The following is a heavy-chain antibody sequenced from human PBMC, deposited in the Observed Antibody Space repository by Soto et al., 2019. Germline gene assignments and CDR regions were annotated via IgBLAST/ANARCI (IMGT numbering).Heavy chain of an antibody. CDR3: ARHIALRYYYGMDV. Sequence: SETLSLTCTVSGGSISSSSYYWGWIRQPPGKGLEWIGSIYYSGSTYFNPSLKSRVTISVDTSKNQFSLKLSSVTAADTAVYYCARHIALRYYYGMDVWGQGTTVTVSS. CDR1: GGSISSSSYY. CDR2: IYYSGST. V-gene: IGHV4-39*01. D-gene: IGHD3-16*02. J-gene: IGHJ6*02.